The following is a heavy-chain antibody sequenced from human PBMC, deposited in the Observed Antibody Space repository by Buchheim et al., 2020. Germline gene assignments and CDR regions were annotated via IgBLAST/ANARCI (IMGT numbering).Heavy chain of an antibody. Sequence: QVQLQQWGAGLLKPLETLSLTCAVDRGSLTENYCSWLRQSPGKGLEWIGEISHSGSTKYNPSLKSRVTISVDTSKNQLSLRVSSMTAADTAVYYCATHCRSDRCYHGMVAWGQGTT. CDR3: ATHCRSDRCYHGMVA. D-gene: IGHD3-22*01. J-gene: IGHJ6*02. CDR2: ISHSGST. V-gene: IGHV4-34*01. CDR1: RGSLTENY.